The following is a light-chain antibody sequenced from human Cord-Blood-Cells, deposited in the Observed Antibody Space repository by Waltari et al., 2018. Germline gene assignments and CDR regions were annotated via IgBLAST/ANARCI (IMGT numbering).Light chain of an antibody. CDR1: QSVLYSSNNKNY. CDR3: QQYYSTPWT. CDR2: WAC. V-gene: IGKV4-1*01. J-gene: IGKJ1*01. Sequence: DIVMTQSPDSLAVSLGERATINCKSSQSVLYSSNNKNYLAWYQPKPGQPPKLLIYWACTRESGVPDRFSGSGSGTDFTLTISSLQAEAVAVYDCQQYYSTPWTFGQGTKVEIK.